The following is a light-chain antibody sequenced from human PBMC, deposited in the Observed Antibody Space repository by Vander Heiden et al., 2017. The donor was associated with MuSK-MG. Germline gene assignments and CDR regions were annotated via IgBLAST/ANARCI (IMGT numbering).Light chain of an antibody. CDR2: EVS. V-gene: IGLV2-8*01. CDR1: SSDVGYYNY. Sequence: QSALTPPPSASGSPGQSVTISCTGTSSDVGYYNYVSWYQQHPGKVPKLIIYEVSKRPSGVTDRFSGSKSGNTASLTVSGLQAEDEADYYCCSYGGTFYVFGTGTKVTVL. J-gene: IGLJ1*01. CDR3: CSYGGTFYV.